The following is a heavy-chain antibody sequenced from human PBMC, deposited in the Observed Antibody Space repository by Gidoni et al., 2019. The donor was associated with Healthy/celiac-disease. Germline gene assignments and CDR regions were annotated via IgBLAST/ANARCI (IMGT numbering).Heavy chain of an antibody. D-gene: IGHD2-2*01. J-gene: IGHJ4*02. CDR3: ARAGPEGYCSSTSCYIDY. CDR2: ISSSSSYI. Sequence: EVQLVESGGGLVKPGGSLRLSCAASGFTFSSYSMNWVRQAPGKGLEWVSSISSSSSYIYDADSVKGRFTISRDNAKNSLYLQMNSLRAEDTAVYYCARAGPEGYCSSTSCYIDYWGQGTLVTVSS. CDR1: GFTFSSYS. V-gene: IGHV3-21*01.